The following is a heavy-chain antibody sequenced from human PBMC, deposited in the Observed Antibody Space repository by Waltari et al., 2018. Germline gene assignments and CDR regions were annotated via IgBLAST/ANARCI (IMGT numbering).Heavy chain of an antibody. V-gene: IGHV1-2*06. Sequence: QVQLVQSGAEVKKPGASVKVSCKASGYTFTGYYMHWVRQAPGQGLAWMGRINPDSGGTNYSQKFQGRVTITTDESTSTAYMELSSLRSEDTAVYYCARVFGGYKNWFDPWGQGTLVTVSS. CDR3: ARVFGGYKNWFDP. CDR1: GYTFTGYY. CDR2: INPDSGGT. D-gene: IGHD3-22*01. J-gene: IGHJ5*02.